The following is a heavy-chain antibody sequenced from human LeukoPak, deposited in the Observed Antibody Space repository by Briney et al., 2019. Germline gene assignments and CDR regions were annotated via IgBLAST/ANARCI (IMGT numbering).Heavy chain of an antibody. CDR3: ARGGSWSFDY. Sequence: PGGSLRLSCAASGFTFSSHFMNWVRQAPGKGLEWVANIKPDGSETYYVDSVKGRFTISRDNTKNSLYLQMNSLRAEGTAVYYCARGGSWSFDYWGQGTLVSVSS. V-gene: IGHV3-7*01. J-gene: IGHJ4*02. CDR2: IKPDGSET. D-gene: IGHD3-10*01. CDR1: GFTFSSHF.